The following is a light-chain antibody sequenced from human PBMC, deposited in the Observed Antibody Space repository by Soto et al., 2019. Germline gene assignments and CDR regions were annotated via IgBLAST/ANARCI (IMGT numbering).Light chain of an antibody. J-gene: IGLJ1*01. CDR1: SSDIGAYNF. CDR3: TSYTDATTYV. V-gene: IGLV2-14*01. CDR2: GVT. Sequence: QSALTQPAAASGSPGQSIIISCSETSSDIGAYNFVAWYQQHPGKAPKLIIYGVTNRPSGVSNRFSGSKSGNTASLTISGLQAEDEADYYCTSYTDATTYVFGTGTKVTVL.